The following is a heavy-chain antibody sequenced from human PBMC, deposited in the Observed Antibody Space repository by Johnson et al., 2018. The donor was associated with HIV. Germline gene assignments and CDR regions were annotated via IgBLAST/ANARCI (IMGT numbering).Heavy chain of an antibody. CDR2: VSSNGGST. V-gene: IGHV3-64*01. Sequence: VQLVESGGGVVQPGRSLRLSCAASGFTFSSYAMHWVRQAPGKGLEYVSAVSSNGGSTYYANSVRGRFIISRDNSKNTLYLQMKRLRVEDTAVYYCARDDLDNSGHLMAFDMWGQGTMVTVSS. D-gene: IGHD1-26*01. J-gene: IGHJ3*02. CDR1: GFTFSSYA. CDR3: ARDDLDNSGHLMAFDM.